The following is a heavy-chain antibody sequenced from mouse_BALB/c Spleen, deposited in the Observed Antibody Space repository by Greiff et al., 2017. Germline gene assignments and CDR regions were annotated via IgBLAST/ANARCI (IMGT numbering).Heavy chain of an antibody. J-gene: IGHJ3*01. CDR2: ISSGGSYT. CDR1: GFTFSSYG. CDR3: ARDGNYGGFAY. V-gene: IGHV5-9-4*01. Sequence: EVMLVESGGGLVKPGGSLKLSCAASGFTFSSYGMPWVRQSPEKRLEWVAEISSGGSYTYYPDTVTGRFTISRDNAKNTLYLEMSSLRSEDTAMYYCARDGNYGGFAYWGQGTLVTVSA. D-gene: IGHD2-1*01.